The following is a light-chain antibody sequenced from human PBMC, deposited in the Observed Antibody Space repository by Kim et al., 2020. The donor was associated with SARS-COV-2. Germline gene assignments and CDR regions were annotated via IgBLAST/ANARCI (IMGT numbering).Light chain of an antibody. V-gene: IGLV3-9*01. J-gene: IGLJ3*02. CDR1: NIESKN. CDR3: QVWDRSTL. Sequence: VSVALGQPATITCGGNNIESKNVHWYQQKPGQAPVLVIYRDTSRPSGIPERFSGSNSGNTATLTISRAQAGDEADYYCQVWDRSTLFGGGTKLTVL. CDR2: RDT.